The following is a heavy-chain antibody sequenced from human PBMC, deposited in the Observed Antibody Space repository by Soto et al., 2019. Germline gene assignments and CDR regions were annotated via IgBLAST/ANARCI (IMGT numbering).Heavy chain of an antibody. D-gene: IGHD2-15*01. V-gene: IGHV4-30-4*01. J-gene: IGHJ4*02. CDR2: IYYSGST. CDR1: GGSFSDYY. Sequence: SETLSLTCAVYGGSFSDYYWSWIRQPPGKGLEWIGYIYYSGSTYYNPSLKSRVTISVDTSKNQFSLKLSSVTAADTAVYYCASRGTTTYCSGGSCYARGFDYWGQGTLVTVSS. CDR3: ASRGTTTYCSGGSCYARGFDY.